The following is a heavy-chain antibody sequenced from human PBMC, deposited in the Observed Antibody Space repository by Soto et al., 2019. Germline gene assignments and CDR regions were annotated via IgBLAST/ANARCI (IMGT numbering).Heavy chain of an antibody. J-gene: IGHJ6*02. D-gene: IGHD2-15*01. CDR3: AREGSAPYYYYGMDV. V-gene: IGHV1-18*01. CDR1: GYTFTTYG. CDR2: INGYNGNT. Sequence: QVQLEQSGAEVKKPGDSMKVSCKASGYTFTTYGISWVRQAPGQGLEWMGWINGYNGNTDYPQKLQGRVTMTTDTSTSTAYMVLRSLRSDDTAVYYCAREGSAPYYYYGMDVWGQGTTVTVSS.